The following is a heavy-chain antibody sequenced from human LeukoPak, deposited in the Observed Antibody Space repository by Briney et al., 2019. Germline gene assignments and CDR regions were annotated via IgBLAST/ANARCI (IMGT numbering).Heavy chain of an antibody. V-gene: IGHV1/OR15-1*04. CDR2: INPNSGGT. Sequence: ASVKVSCKASGYIFTDYYMHWVRQAPGQELGWMGRINPNSGGTNYAQKLQGRVTMTTDTSTSTAYMELRSLRSDDTAVYYCARDPALIAVAGNDAFDIWGQGTMVTVSS. CDR3: ARDPALIAVAGNDAFDI. CDR1: GYIFTDYY. D-gene: IGHD6-19*01. J-gene: IGHJ3*02.